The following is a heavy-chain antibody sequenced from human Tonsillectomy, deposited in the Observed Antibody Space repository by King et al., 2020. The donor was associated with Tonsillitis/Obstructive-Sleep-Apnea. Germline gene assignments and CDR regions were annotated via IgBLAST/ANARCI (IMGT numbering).Heavy chain of an antibody. Sequence: VQLVESGGGLVTPGGSLRLSCVASGFTFNSYSMNWVRQAPGKGLEWVSSISGSRTYMFYADSVKGRFTISRDNAENSLYLQMNNLRAEDTAVYYCARDYWRYTSGLAGYWGQGTLVTVSS. D-gene: IGHD2-8*02. CDR2: ISGSRTYM. V-gene: IGHV3-21*01. CDR1: GFTFNSYS. CDR3: ARDYWRYTSGLAGY. J-gene: IGHJ4*02.